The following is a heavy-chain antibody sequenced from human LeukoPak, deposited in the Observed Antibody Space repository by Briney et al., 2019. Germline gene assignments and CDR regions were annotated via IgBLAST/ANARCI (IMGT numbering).Heavy chain of an antibody. D-gene: IGHD3-22*01. CDR3: AREVSEGFDF. CDR2: FGTRSTSI. Sequence: GGSLRLSCTASGFTFSGYSMNWIRQAPGKGLEWVSSFGTRSTSIYHAGSVKGRFAISRDNAKNSLYLQMNSLRAEDTAVYYCAREVSEGFDFWGQGTLVTVSS. CDR1: GFTFSGYS. J-gene: IGHJ4*02. V-gene: IGHV3-21*01.